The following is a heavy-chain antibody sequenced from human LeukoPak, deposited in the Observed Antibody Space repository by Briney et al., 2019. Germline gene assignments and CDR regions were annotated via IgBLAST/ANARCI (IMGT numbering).Heavy chain of an antibody. CDR1: GGSISSYY. J-gene: IGHJ4*02. CDR3: VRTNPWDLTYYFDY. V-gene: IGHV4-59*01. D-gene: IGHD1-14*01. CDR2: IYYSGST. Sequence: SETLSLTCTVSGGSISSYYWSWIRQPPGKGLEWIGYIYYSGSTNYNPSLKSRVTISVDTSKNQFSLSLTSVTAADTAVYYCVRTNPWDLTYYFDYWGQGTLVTVSS.